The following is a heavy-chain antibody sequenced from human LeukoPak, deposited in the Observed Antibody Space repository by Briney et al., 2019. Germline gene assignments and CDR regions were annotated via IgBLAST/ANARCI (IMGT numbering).Heavy chain of an antibody. Sequence: SETLSLTCTVSGYSISYGYYWGWIRQSPGKGLEWIGSIYHSGSTYYNPSLKSRVTISIDTSKSQFSLNLSSVTAADTAVYFCARDPDYYDPGYWGQGTLVTVSS. CDR2: IYHSGST. CDR3: ARDPDYYDPGY. J-gene: IGHJ4*02. CDR1: GYSISYGYY. V-gene: IGHV4-38-2*02. D-gene: IGHD3-22*01.